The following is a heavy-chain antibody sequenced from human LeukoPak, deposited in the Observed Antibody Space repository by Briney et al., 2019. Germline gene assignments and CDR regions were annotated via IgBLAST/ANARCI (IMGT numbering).Heavy chain of an antibody. D-gene: IGHD5-18*01. CDR1: GFTFNTYT. CDR2: ISGSSGII. CDR3: ARDERYSYGVRAFDI. V-gene: IGHV3-48*01. J-gene: IGHJ3*02. Sequence: PGGSLRLSCAASGFTFNTYTMNWVRQAPGKGLEWVSYISGSSGIIDYADSVRGRFTIPRDNAKNSLYLQMNSLRAEDTAVYYCARDERYSYGVRAFDIWGQGTMVTVSS.